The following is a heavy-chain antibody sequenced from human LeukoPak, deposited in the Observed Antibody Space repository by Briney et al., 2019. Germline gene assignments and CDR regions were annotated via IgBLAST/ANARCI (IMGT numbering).Heavy chain of an antibody. CDR3: ARSIAAAGTLDY. J-gene: IGHJ4*02. CDR1: GFTFSSYA. Sequence: PGRSLRLSCAASGFTFSSYAMHWVRQAPGKGLEWVAVISYDGSNKYYADSVKGRFTISRDNSKNTLYLQMNSLRAEDTAVYYCARSIAAAGTLDYWGQGTLVTVSS. D-gene: IGHD6-13*01. V-gene: IGHV3-30-3*01. CDR2: ISYDGSNK.